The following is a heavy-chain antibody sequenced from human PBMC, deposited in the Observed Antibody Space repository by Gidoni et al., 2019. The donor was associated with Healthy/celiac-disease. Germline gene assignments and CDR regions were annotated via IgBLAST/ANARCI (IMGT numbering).Heavy chain of an antibody. Sequence: GLCWVSYISSSGSTIYYADSVKGRFTISRDNAKNSLYLQMNSLRAEDTAVYYCASGGLYERYYYGMDVWGQGTTVTVSS. CDR2: ISSSGSTI. D-gene: IGHD3-16*01. V-gene: IGHV3-48*03. CDR3: ASGGLYERYYYGMDV. J-gene: IGHJ6*02.